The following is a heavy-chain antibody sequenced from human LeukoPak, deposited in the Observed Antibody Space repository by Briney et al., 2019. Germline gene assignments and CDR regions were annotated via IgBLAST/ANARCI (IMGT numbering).Heavy chain of an antibody. V-gene: IGHV3-23*01. J-gene: IGHJ4*02. Sequence: GSLRLSPADSVFKLSSYAMTWVRPAPRGGLWWVSGICGTGDSTYYADAVKVRFTISRDNSKNTLYLQMNSLRAEDTAVYYCAKIPQVATYTEPNFDFWGQGTLVTVSS. CDR2: ICGTGDST. CDR1: VFKLSSYA. D-gene: IGHD3-16*01. CDR3: AKIPQVATYTEPNFDF.